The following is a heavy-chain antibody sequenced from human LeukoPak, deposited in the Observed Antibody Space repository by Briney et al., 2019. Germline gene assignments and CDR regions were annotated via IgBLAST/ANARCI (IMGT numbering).Heavy chain of an antibody. J-gene: IGHJ4*02. CDR1: GFTFSDHY. V-gene: IGHV4-34*01. Sequence: PGGSLRLSCAASGFTFSDHYMDWVRQAPGKGLEWIGEINHSGSTNYNPSLKSRVTISVDTSKNQFSLKLSSVTAADTAVYYCARVWGTYYYDSSGYYYVPSVFDYWGQGTLVTVSS. CDR3: ARVWGTYYYDSSGYYYVPSVFDY. CDR2: INHSGST. D-gene: IGHD3-22*01.